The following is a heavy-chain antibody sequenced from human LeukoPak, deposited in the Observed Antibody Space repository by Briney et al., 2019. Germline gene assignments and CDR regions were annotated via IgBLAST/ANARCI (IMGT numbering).Heavy chain of an antibody. Sequence: GGSLRLSCAASGFTFSSYAMSWVRQAPGKGLEWVSAISGSGGSTHYADSVKGRFTISRDNSKNMLYLQMNSLRAEDTAVYYCAKVGYSYGSLDYWGQGTLVTVSS. CDR2: ISGSGGST. J-gene: IGHJ4*02. V-gene: IGHV3-23*01. CDR1: GFTFSSYA. D-gene: IGHD5-18*01. CDR3: AKVGYSYGSLDY.